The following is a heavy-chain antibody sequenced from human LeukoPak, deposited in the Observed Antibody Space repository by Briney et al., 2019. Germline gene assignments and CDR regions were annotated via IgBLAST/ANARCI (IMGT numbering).Heavy chain of an antibody. CDR2: FHHSGST. Sequence: PSETLSLTCAVSGASISNSNWWSWVRQPPGMGLEWIGEFHHSGSTNYNPSLKSRVTISVDKSNNQFSLRLSSVTAADTAVYYCATKTEWELLADYWGQGTLVTVSS. D-gene: IGHD1-26*01. CDR3: ATKTEWELLADY. J-gene: IGHJ4*02. CDR1: GASISNSNW. V-gene: IGHV4-4*02.